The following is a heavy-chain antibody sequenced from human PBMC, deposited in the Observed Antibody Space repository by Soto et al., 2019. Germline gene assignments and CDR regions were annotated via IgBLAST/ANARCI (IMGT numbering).Heavy chain of an antibody. CDR2: IYYSGST. J-gene: IGHJ6*03. CDR1: GGSISSYY. CDR3: ARLGVVAAHYYYYYYMDV. Sequence: SETLSLTCTVSGGSISSYYWSWIRQPPGKGLEWIGYIYYSGSTNYNPSLKSRVTISVDTSKNQFSLKLSSVTAADTAVYYCARLGVVAAHYYYYYYMDVWGKGNTVTVSS. D-gene: IGHD2-15*01. V-gene: IGHV4-59*08.